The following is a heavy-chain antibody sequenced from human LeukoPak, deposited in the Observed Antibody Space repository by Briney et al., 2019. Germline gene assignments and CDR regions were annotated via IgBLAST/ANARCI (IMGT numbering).Heavy chain of an antibody. V-gene: IGHV4-59*11. CDR2: IDSSGST. J-gene: IGHJ3*01. D-gene: IGHD3-9*01. Sequence: PSETLSLTCTVSGVSITSHYWSWLRQPPGKGLEWLGYIDSSGSTNYSPSLESRVTIAVDTSKNQFSLKLSSVTAADTAVYYCARDFDYDAFDVWGQGTMVTVSS. CDR1: GVSITSHY. CDR3: ARDFDYDAFDV.